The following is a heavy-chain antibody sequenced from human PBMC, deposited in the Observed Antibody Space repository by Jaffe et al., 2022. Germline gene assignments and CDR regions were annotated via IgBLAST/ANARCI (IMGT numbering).Heavy chain of an antibody. D-gene: IGHD2-15*01. CDR1: GGSFSGYY. V-gene: IGHV4-34*01. J-gene: IGHJ6*03. CDR3: ARGRVEMNYYYYYMDV. CDR2: INHSGST. Sequence: QVQLQQWGAGLLKPSETLSLTCAVYGGSFSGYYWSWIRQPPGKGLEWIGEINHSGSTNYNPSLKSRVTISVDTSKNQFSLKLSSVTAADTAVYYCARGRVEMNYYYYYMDVWGKGTTVTVSS.